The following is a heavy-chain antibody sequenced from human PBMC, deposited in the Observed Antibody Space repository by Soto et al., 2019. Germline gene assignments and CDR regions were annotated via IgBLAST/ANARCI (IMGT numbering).Heavy chain of an antibody. CDR1: GGTFSSYA. Sequence: EASVKVSCKASGGTFSSYAISWVRQAPGQGLEWMGGIIPIFGTANYAQKFQGRVTITADKSTSTAYMELSSLRSEDTAVYYCASVVRGTSWFDPWGQGTLVTV. V-gene: IGHV1-69*06. D-gene: IGHD3-10*01. CDR2: IIPIFGTA. J-gene: IGHJ5*02. CDR3: ASVVRGTSWFDP.